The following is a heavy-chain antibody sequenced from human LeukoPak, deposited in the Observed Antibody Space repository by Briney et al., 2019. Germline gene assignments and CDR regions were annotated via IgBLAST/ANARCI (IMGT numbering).Heavy chain of an antibody. CDR1: GYTFTSYG. CDR2: ISAYNGNT. J-gene: IGHJ5*02. V-gene: IGHV1-18*01. Sequence: ASVKVSCKASGYTFTSYGISWVRQAPGQGLEWMGWISAYNGNTNYAQKLQGRGTMTTDTSTSTAYMELRSLRSDDTAVYYCARSSHDFWSGYHNWFDPWGQGTLVTVSS. CDR3: ARSSHDFWSGYHNWFDP. D-gene: IGHD3-3*01.